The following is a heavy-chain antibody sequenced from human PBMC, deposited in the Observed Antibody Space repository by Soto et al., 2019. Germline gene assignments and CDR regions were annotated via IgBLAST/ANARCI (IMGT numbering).Heavy chain of an antibody. CDR3: AKLAVGATTYYYGMDV. CDR1: GFTFSSYG. V-gene: IGHV3-30*18. D-gene: IGHD1-26*01. Sequence: PGGSLRLSCAASGFTFSSYGMHWVRQAPGKGLEWVAVISYDGSNKYYADSVKGRFTISRDNSKNTLYLQMNSLRAEDTAVYYCAKLAVGATTYYYGMDVWGQGTTVTVSS. J-gene: IGHJ6*02. CDR2: ISYDGSNK.